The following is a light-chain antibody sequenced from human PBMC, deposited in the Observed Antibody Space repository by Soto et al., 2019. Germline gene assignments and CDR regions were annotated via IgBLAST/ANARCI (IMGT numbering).Light chain of an antibody. CDR1: QTVRNNY. V-gene: IGKV3-20*01. CDR2: DAS. Sequence: EFVLTQSPGTLSLSPGERATLSCRASQTVRNNYLAWYQQKPGQAPSLLIYDASSRATGIPDRFSGGGSGTDFTLTISRLEPEDFEVYYCKQFSSYQLTFGGGSKVDIK. J-gene: IGKJ4*01. CDR3: KQFSSYQLT.